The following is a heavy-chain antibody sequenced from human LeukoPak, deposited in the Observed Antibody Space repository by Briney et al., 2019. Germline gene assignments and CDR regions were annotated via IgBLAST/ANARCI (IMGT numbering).Heavy chain of an antibody. D-gene: IGHD1-7*01. Sequence: GRSLRLSCAASGFTFDDYAMHWVRQAPGKGLEWVSGISWNSGSIGYADSVKGRFTISRDNAKNSLYLQMNSLRAEDTAVYYCARDNWNYHWGQGTLVTVSS. CDR1: GFTFDDYA. CDR3: ARDNWNYH. CDR2: ISWNSGSI. J-gene: IGHJ5*02. V-gene: IGHV3-9*01.